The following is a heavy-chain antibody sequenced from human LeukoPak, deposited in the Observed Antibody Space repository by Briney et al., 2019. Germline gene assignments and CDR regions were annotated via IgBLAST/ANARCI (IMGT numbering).Heavy chain of an antibody. CDR2: IRDDGSSK. V-gene: IGHV3-30*02. J-gene: IGHJ4*02. CDR1: GFSFSKYG. Sequence: GGSLRLSCAASGFSFSKYGMHWVRQAPGKGLEWVAFIRDDGSSKYYRDSVKGRFTVSRDNSKNTLYLQISGLRPDDTALYYCAPSSPPGHLDYWGQGTLVTVSS. CDR3: APSSPPGHLDY.